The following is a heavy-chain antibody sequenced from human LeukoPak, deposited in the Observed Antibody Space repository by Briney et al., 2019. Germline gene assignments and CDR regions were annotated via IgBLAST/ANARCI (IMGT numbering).Heavy chain of an antibody. CDR1: GYSISSGYY. CDR2: IYHSGST. Sequence: SETLSLTCTVSGYSISSGYYWGWIRQPPGKGLEWIGSIYHSGSTYYNPSLKSRVTISVDTSKNQFSLKLSSVTAADTAVYYCARGVRYSSSWYRGYYYYYYMDVWGKGTTVTVSS. D-gene: IGHD6-13*01. V-gene: IGHV4-38-2*02. J-gene: IGHJ6*03. CDR3: ARGVRYSSSWYRGYYYYYYMDV.